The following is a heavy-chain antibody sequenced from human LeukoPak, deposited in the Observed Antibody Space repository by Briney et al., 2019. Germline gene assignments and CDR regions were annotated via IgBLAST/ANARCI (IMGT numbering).Heavy chain of an antibody. D-gene: IGHD2-21*01. V-gene: IGHV3-74*01. Sequence: PGGSLRLSCTASGLSFSSYWMHWVRQVPGKGLEWVSCLNSDGTRISYADSVKGRFTISRDNANNTLYLQMTSLRVEDTAVYYCVRDGLLWYGGATWGQGTMVTVSS. CDR2: LNSDGTRI. CDR3: VRDGLLWYGGAT. CDR1: GLSFSSYW. J-gene: IGHJ3*01.